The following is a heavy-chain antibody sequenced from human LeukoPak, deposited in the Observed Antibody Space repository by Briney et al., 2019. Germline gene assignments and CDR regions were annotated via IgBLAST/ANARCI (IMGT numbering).Heavy chain of an antibody. CDR2: IYYSGST. Sequence: PSETLSLTCTVSGGSISSSSYYWGWIRQPPGKGLEWIGSIYYSGSTYYNPSLKSRVTISVDTSKNQFSLKLSSVTAADTAVYYCARGPEVVPAAHGWFDPWGQGTLVTVSS. D-gene: IGHD2-2*01. J-gene: IGHJ5*02. CDR1: GGSISSSSYY. CDR3: ARGPEVVPAAHGWFDP. V-gene: IGHV4-39*01.